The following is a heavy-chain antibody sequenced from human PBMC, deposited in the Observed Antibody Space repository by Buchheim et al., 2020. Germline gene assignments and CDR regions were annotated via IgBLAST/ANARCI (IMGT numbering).Heavy chain of an antibody. D-gene: IGHD3-22*01. CDR3: AREEYYYDSSGYYGWFDP. CDR2: ISSSGSTI. J-gene: IGHJ5*02. V-gene: IGHV3-48*03. CDR1: GFTFSSYE. Sequence: EVQLVESGGGLVQPGGSLRLSCAASGFTFSSYEMNWVRQAPGKGLEWVSYISSSGSTIYCADSVKGRFTISRDNAKNSLYLQMNSLRAEDTAVYYCAREEYYYDSSGYYGWFDPWGQGTL.